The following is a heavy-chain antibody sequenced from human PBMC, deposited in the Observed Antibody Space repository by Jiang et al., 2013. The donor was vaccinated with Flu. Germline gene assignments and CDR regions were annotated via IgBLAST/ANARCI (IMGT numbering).Heavy chain of an antibody. D-gene: IGHD6-13*01. V-gene: IGHV4-59*08. J-gene: IGHJ6*02. CDR2: IYYSGST. CDR3: ARHSHKGGSSWYWRGGLGYYYYYGMDV. Sequence: GPGLVKPSETLSLTCTVSGGSISSYYWSWIRQPPGKGLEWIGYIYYSGSTNYNPSLKSRVTISVDTSKNQFSLKLSSVTAADTAVYYCARHSHKGGSSWYWRGGLGYYYYYGMDVWGQGTTVTVSS. CDR1: GGSISSYY.